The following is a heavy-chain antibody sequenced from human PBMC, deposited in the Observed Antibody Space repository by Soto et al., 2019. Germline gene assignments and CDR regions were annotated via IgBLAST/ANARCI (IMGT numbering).Heavy chain of an antibody. CDR3: AAVYYDFWSGYYTGDAY. D-gene: IGHD3-3*01. J-gene: IGHJ4*02. CDR1: GFTFTSSA. Sequence: ASVKVSCKASGFTFTSSAMQWVRQARGQRLEWIGWIVVGSGNTNYAQKFQERVTITRDMSTSTAYMELSSLRSEDTAVYYCAAVYYDFWSGYYTGDAYWGQGTLVTVSS. V-gene: IGHV1-58*02. CDR2: IVVGSGNT.